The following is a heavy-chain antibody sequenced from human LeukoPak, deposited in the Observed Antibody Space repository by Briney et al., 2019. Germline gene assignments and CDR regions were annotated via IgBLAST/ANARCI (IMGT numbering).Heavy chain of an antibody. CDR2: IKQDGSEK. J-gene: IGHJ4*02. CDR3: ARYVEWWAYYYDSSGYYSDY. Sequence: GGSLRLSCAASGFTFSSYWMSWVRQAPGKGLEWVANIKQDGSEKYYVDSVKGRFTISRDNAKNSLYLQMNSLRAEDTAVYYCARYVEWWAYYYDSSGYYSDYWGQGTLVTVFS. V-gene: IGHV3-7*01. CDR1: GFTFSSYW. D-gene: IGHD3-22*01.